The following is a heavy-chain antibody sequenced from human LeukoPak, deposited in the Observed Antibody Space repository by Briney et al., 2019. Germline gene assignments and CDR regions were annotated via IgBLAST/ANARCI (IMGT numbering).Heavy chain of an antibody. V-gene: IGHV4-31*03. CDR3: ARWSEAAAFDY. Sequence: PSETLSLTCTVSGGSISSGGYYWRWIRQHPGKGLEWIGYIYYSGSTYYNPSLKSRVTISVDTSKNQFSLKLSSVTAADTAVYYCARWSEAAAFDYWGQGTLVTVSS. CDR2: IYYSGST. J-gene: IGHJ4*02. CDR1: GGSISSGGYY. D-gene: IGHD6-19*01.